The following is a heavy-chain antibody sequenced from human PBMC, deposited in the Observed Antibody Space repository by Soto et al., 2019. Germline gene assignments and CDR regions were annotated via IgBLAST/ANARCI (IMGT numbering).Heavy chain of an antibody. Sequence: DVQLVESGGGLIQPGESLRLSCAAFGLTISGKKYVAWIRQAPGKGLEWVSALYDVDGSFYADSVTGRFTTSSDSSKTTVYLQMNDLRPDDTAVYYCATWHEREHAFDVWGQGTTVTISS. V-gene: IGHV3-53*01. CDR1: GLTISGKKY. CDR3: ATWHEREHAFDV. CDR2: LYDVDGS. D-gene: IGHD1-1*01. J-gene: IGHJ3*01.